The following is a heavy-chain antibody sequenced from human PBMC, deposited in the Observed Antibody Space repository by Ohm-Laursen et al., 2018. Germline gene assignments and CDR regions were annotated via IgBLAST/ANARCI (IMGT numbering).Heavy chain of an antibody. Sequence: SLRLSCAASGFTFTNYAMNSVRQAPGKALEWVSTIGDSGRRTYYAGSVKGRFTVTRDNSEKTLYLQMDSLRTEDTAIYYCAKQFGSESYYNFPDYWGQGTLVTVSS. V-gene: IGHV3-23*01. CDR3: AKQFGSESYYNFPDY. J-gene: IGHJ4*02. CDR2: IGDSGRRT. CDR1: GFTFTNYA. D-gene: IGHD3-10*01.